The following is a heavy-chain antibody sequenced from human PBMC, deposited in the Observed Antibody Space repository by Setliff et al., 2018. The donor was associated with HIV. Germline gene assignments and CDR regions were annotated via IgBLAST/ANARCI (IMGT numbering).Heavy chain of an antibody. CDR2: VTNDGSQ. CDR3: SRVGTLIDNPWDYFDF. CDR1: GFNFSPHG. V-gene: IGHV3-30*04. Sequence: GGSLRLSCATSGFNFSPHGMHWVRQAPGKGREWVAVVTNDGSQYYAESVKGRFTVSRDNSKSTLYLQMNSLRSEDTAVYYCSRVGTLIDNPWDYFDFWGQGTLVTVSS. D-gene: IGHD3-22*01. J-gene: IGHJ4*02.